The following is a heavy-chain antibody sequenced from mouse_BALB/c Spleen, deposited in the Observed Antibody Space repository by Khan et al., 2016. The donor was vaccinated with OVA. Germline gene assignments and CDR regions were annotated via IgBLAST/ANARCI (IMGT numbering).Heavy chain of an antibody. CDR2: INPSNGYT. D-gene: IGHD2-14*01. Sequence: QVQLQQSGAELARPGASVKMSCKASGYTFTSYTIHWIKLRPGQGLEWIGYINPSNGYTNYNQKFKDKATLTADKSSTTAYMQLSSLTSDDSAVYYCVGDGAYHRNDGWFAYWGQGTLVTVSA. V-gene: IGHV1-4*01. CDR1: GYTFTSYT. J-gene: IGHJ3*01. CDR3: VGDGAYHRNDGWFAY.